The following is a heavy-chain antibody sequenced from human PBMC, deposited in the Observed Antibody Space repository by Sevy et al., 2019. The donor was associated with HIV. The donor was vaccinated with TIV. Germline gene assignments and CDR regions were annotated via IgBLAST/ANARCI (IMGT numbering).Heavy chain of an antibody. CDR1: SGSISSSTYY. Sequence: SETLTLTCTVSSGSISSSTYYWAWIRQPPGKGLEWIGSIFYSGSPYYNPSLQSRLTISVDTSKNQFSLKLSSVTAADTAVYYCASHNYSDRSGYYYPVWFDYWGRGTLVTVSS. CDR2: IFYSGSP. D-gene: IGHD3-22*01. CDR3: ASHNYSDRSGYYYPVWFDY. J-gene: IGHJ4*02. V-gene: IGHV4-39*01.